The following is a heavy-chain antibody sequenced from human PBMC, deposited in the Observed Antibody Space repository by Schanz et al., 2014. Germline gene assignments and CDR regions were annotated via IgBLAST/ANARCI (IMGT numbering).Heavy chain of an antibody. Sequence: QVQLQESGPGLVKPSETLSLICSVSGGSIGTYYWNWIRLPPGKGLEWIGYIHYSGSTNYNPSLRGRVSMSKDTSKNQFSLRLTSVTAADTAVYYCARGGYGSGSYREFDYWGQGTLVTVS. J-gene: IGHJ4*02. CDR1: GGSIGTYY. V-gene: IGHV4-59*08. CDR2: IHYSGST. CDR3: ARGGYGSGSYREFDY. D-gene: IGHD3-10*01.